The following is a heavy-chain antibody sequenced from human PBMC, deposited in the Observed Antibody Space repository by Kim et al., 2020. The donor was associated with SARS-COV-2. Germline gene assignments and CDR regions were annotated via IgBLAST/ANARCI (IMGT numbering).Heavy chain of an antibody. J-gene: IGHJ4*02. CDR1: GFTFSDFS. Sequence: GGSLRLSCAASGFTFSDFSMHWVRQAPGKGLEWVGRIRSKFNNYATAYAASVKGRVTISRDDSKNTAYLEMNSLNTEDTALYYCSRNYGSGSLVDHWGQGTLVTVSS. V-gene: IGHV3-73*01. D-gene: IGHD3-10*01. CDR3: SRNYGSGSLVDH. CDR2: IRSKFNNYAT.